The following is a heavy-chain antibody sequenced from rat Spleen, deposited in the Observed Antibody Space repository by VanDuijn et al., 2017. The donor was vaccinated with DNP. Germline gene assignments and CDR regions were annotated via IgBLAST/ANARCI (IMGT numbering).Heavy chain of an antibody. Sequence: EVQLVESGGGLVQPGRSLKLSCAVAGFTFSSFPMAWVRQAPTRGLEWVATISIRGGSTHYRDSVKGRFTVSRDNAENTLYLQMNSLRSEDTATYYCIRDGDNWDWFAYWGQGTLVTVSS. CDR2: ISIRGGST. CDR1: GFTFSSFP. CDR3: IRDGDNWDWFAY. J-gene: IGHJ3*01. V-gene: IGHV5-46*01. D-gene: IGHD5-1*01.